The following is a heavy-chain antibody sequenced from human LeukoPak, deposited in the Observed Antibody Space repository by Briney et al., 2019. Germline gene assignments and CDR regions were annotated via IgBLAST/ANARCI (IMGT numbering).Heavy chain of an antibody. CDR1: GGSISSSSYY. CDR2: IYNSGST. V-gene: IGHV4-39*01. D-gene: IGHD3-3*01. CDR3: AKANSMYYDFWGGYCWFDP. Sequence: SETLSLTCTVSGGSISSSSYYWGWIRQPPGKGLEWIGSIYNSGSTYYNPSLKSRVTISVDTSKNQFSLKLSSVTAADTAVYYCAKANSMYYDFWGGYCWFDPWGQGTLVTVSS. J-gene: IGHJ5*02.